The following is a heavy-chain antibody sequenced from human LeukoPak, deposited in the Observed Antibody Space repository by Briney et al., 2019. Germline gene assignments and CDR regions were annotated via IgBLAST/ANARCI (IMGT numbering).Heavy chain of an antibody. J-gene: IGHJ4*02. CDR1: GFTFSSYS. D-gene: IGHD2-15*01. Sequence: GGSLRLSCAASGFTFSSYSMNWVRQAPGKGLEWVANIKQDGSEKYYVDSVKGRFTISRDNAKNSLYLQMNSLRAEDTAVYYCARGSVVVVAAFDYWGQGTLVTVSS. CDR2: IKQDGSEK. CDR3: ARGSVVVVAAFDY. V-gene: IGHV3-7*01.